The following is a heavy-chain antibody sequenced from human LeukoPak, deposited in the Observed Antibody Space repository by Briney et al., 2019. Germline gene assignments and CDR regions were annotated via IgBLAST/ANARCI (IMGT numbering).Heavy chain of an antibody. CDR3: ARDYYDFWSGYLWFDP. Sequence: ASVKVSCKASGYTFTSYDINWVRQATGQGLEWMGWMNPNSGNTGYAQKFQGRVTMTRNTSISTAYMELSSLRSEDTAVYYCARDYYDFWSGYLWFDPWGQGTLVTVSS. J-gene: IGHJ5*02. V-gene: IGHV1-8*01. D-gene: IGHD3-3*01. CDR1: GYTFTSYD. CDR2: MNPNSGNT.